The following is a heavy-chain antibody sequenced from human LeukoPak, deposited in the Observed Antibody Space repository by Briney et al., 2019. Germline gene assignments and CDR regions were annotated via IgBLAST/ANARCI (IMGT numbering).Heavy chain of an antibody. CDR3: ARGSSSVTLPGD. V-gene: IGHV3-33*01. D-gene: IGHD2-2*01. Sequence: PGGSLRPSCAASGFTFSTYAMHWVRQAPGKGLEWVAVIWYDGNSKYYADSVKGRFTISRDNSKNTLYLQMNSLRVEDTAVYYCARGSSSVTLPGDWGQGTLVTVSS. CDR2: IWYDGNSK. CDR1: GFTFSTYA. J-gene: IGHJ4*02.